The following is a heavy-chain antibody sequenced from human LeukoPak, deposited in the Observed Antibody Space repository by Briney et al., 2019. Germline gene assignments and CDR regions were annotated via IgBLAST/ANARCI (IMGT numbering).Heavy chain of an antibody. J-gene: IGHJ4*02. CDR1: GGTFSSYA. D-gene: IGHD2-15*01. V-gene: IGHV1-69*06. CDR2: ITPIFGTA. CDR3: ASGGYCSGGSCYPGHFDY. Sequence: SVKVSFKAFGGTFSSYAISWVRQAPGQGLEWMGGITPIFGTANYAQKFQGRVTITADKSTSTAYMELSSLRSEDTAVYYCASGGYCSGGSCYPGHFDYWGQGTLVTVSS.